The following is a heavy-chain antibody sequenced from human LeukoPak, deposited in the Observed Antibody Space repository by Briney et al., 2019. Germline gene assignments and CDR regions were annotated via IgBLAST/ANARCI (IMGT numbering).Heavy chain of an antibody. V-gene: IGHV4-59*08. J-gene: IGHJ4*02. CDR3: ARLRPSIGAAGTFDY. Sequence: SETLSLTCTVSGGXISSYYCSWIRQPPGKGLEWIWYIYYTGSTKYNASLKSRVTISVDTSKNQFSLKLSSVTAADTAVYYCARLRPSIGAAGTFDYWGQGTLVTVSS. CDR2: IYYTGST. D-gene: IGHD6-13*01. CDR1: GGXISSYY.